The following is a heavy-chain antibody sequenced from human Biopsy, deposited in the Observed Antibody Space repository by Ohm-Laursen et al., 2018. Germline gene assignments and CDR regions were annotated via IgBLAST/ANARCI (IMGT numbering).Heavy chain of an antibody. J-gene: IGHJ6*02. CDR2: ISETSSHI. V-gene: IGHV3-21*01. Sequence: SLRLSCTASGFSVSSYDMNWVRQAPGKGLEWISYISETSSHIYDADSVRGRFTVARDIAKNSLYLQLNSLRVEDTAVYYCARDSSRRAREGGMDVWGPGTRVTVSS. D-gene: IGHD6-6*01. CDR1: GFSVSSYD. CDR3: ARDSSRRAREGGMDV.